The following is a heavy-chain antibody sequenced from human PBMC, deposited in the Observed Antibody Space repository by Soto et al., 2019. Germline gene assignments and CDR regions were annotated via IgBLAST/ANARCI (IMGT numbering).Heavy chain of an antibody. CDR2: ISSSSSYI. V-gene: IGHV3-21*01. J-gene: IGHJ1*01. CDR1: GFTFSSYS. Sequence: GGSLRLSCAASGFTFSSYSMNWVRQAPGKGLEWVSSISSSSSYIYYADSVKGRFTISRDNAKNSLYLQMNSLRAEDTAVYYCARDHPVTLREVSQHWGQRTLDTVSS. D-gene: IGHD1-26*01. CDR3: ARDHPVTLREVSQH.